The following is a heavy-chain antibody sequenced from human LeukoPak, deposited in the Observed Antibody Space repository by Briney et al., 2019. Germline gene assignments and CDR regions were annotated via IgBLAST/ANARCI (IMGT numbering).Heavy chain of an antibody. D-gene: IGHD4-23*01. V-gene: IGHV3-30-3*01. CDR3: AREDYGGNSADY. CDR2: ISYDGSNK. CDR1: GFTFSSYA. Sequence: PGGSLRLSCAASGFTFSSYAMHWVRQAPGKGLEWVAVISYDGSNKYYADSVKGRFTISRDNSKNALYLQMNSLRAEDTAVYYCAREDYGGNSADYWGQGTLVTVSS. J-gene: IGHJ4*02.